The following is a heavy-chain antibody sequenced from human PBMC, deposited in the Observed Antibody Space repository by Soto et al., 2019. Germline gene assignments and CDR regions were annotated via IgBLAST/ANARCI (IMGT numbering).Heavy chain of an antibody. D-gene: IGHD6-19*01. J-gene: IGHJ4*02. CDR1: GYTFTSYY. V-gene: IGHV1-46*01. CDR2: INPSGGST. CDR3: AREVEQWLVMVGCGKDGGCSVGFDY. Sequence: ASVKVSCKASGYTFTSYYMHWVRQAPGQGLEWMGIINPSGGSTSYAQKFQGRVTITRDTSTSTVYMELSSLRSEDTAVYYCAREVEQWLVMVGCGKDGGCSVGFDYWGQGTLVTVSS.